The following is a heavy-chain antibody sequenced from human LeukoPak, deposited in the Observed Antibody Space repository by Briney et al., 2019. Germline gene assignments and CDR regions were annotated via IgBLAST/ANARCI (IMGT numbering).Heavy chain of an antibody. J-gene: IGHJ6*03. Sequence: GGSLRLSCAASGFTFSSYAMSWVRQAPGKGLEWVSAISGSGGNTYYADSVKGRFTISRDNSKNTLYLQMNSLRAEDTAVYYCAKLGKTENHYGSGRFSYYYYMDVWGKGTTVTISS. D-gene: IGHD3-10*01. CDR1: GFTFSSYA. CDR2: ISGSGGNT. CDR3: AKLGKTENHYGSGRFSYYYYMDV. V-gene: IGHV3-23*01.